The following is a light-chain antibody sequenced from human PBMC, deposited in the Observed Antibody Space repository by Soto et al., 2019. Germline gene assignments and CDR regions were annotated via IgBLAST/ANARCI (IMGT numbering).Light chain of an antibody. J-gene: IGKJ1*01. CDR1: QSVGSY. Sequence: EIVLTQSPATLSLSPGERATLSCRASQSVGSYLAWYQQKVGQAPRLLIYDASNRATGIPARFRGSGSGTDFSLTISSLEPEDFAVYHCQQYDKWPRTFGQGTKVDTK. V-gene: IGKV3-11*01. CDR2: DAS. CDR3: QQYDKWPRT.